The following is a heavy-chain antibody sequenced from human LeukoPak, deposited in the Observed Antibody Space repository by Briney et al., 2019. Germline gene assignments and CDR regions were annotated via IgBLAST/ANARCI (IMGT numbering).Heavy chain of an antibody. CDR2: IYYSGST. CDR3: ARSHTIAVAGTGWFDP. J-gene: IGHJ5*02. CDR1: GGSISSSSYY. V-gene: IGHV4-39*01. Sequence: PSETLSLTCTVSGGSISSSSYYWGWIRQPPGKGLEWIGSIYYSGSTYYNPSLKSRVTISVDTSKNQFSLKLSSVTAADTAVYYCARSHTIAVAGTGWFDPWGQGTLVTVSS. D-gene: IGHD6-19*01.